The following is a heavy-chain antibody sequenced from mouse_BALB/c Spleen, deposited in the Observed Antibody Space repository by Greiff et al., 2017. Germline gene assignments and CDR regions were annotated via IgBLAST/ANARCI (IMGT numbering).Heavy chain of an antibody. V-gene: IGHV3-2*02. D-gene: IGHD1-2*01. J-gene: IGHJ2*01. CDR1: GYSITSDYA. CDR2: ISYSGST. Sequence: EVMLVESGPGLMKPSQSLSLTCTVTGYSITSDYAWNWIRQFPGNKLEWMGYISYSGSTSYNPSLKSRISITRDTSKNQFFLQLNSVTTEDTATYYCASGRLRLYFDYWGQGTTLTVSS. CDR3: ASGRLRLYFDY.